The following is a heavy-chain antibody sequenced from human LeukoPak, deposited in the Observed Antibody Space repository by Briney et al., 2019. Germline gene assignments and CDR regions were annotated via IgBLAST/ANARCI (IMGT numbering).Heavy chain of an antibody. D-gene: IGHD3-22*01. J-gene: IGHJ4*02. CDR1: GFTFSSYS. CDR2: ISSSSSYI. V-gene: IGHV3-21*01. CDR3: AVNSSGYYNFY. Sequence: GGSLRLSCAASGFTFSSYSMNWVRQAPGKGLEWVSSISSSSSYIYYADSAKGRFTISRDNAKNSLYLQMNSLRAEDTAVYYCAVNSSGYYNFYWGQGTLVTVSS.